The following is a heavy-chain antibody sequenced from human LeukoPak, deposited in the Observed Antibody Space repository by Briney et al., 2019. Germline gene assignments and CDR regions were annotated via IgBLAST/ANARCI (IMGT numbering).Heavy chain of an antibody. V-gene: IGHV1-2*02. D-gene: IGHD3-10*01. J-gene: IGHJ5*02. CDR2: INPNNGGT. CDR1: GYTFTGYY. CDR3: ARGVTMVRGVLGNWFDP. Sequence: ASVKVSCKASGYTFTGYYMHWVRQAPGQGLEWMGWINPNNGGTNYAQKFQGRVTMTRDTSISTAYMELSRLRSDDTVVYYCARGVTMVRGVLGNWFDPWGQGTLVTVSS.